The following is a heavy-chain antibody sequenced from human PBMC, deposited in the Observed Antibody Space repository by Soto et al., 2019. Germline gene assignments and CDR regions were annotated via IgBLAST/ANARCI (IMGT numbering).Heavy chain of an antibody. D-gene: IGHD6-19*01. Sequence: QVQLVESGGGVVQPGRSLRLSCVGSGFPFWHYGMHWVRQAPGKGLEWVAVIWSDGKKESYADFVKGRLSISRANFKDTLSLQMNTLRAEDTAVYYCARARDGGWLHMDVWGQGTTVTLSS. CDR1: GFPFWHYG. V-gene: IGHV3-33*01. CDR3: ARARDGGWLHMDV. CDR2: IWSDGKKE. J-gene: IGHJ6*02.